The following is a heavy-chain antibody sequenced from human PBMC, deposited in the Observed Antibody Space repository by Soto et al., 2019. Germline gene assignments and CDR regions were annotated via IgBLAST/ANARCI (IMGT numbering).Heavy chain of an antibody. Sequence: GGSLRLSCAASGFTFSSYWMSWVRQAPGKGLEWVANIKQDGSEKYYVDSVKGRFTISRDNAKNSLYLQMNSLRAEDTAVYYCARDAAHYGDYPDAFDIWGQGTMVTVSS. CDR3: ARDAAHYGDYPDAFDI. J-gene: IGHJ3*02. V-gene: IGHV3-7*01. CDR1: GFTFSSYW. CDR2: IKQDGSEK. D-gene: IGHD4-17*01.